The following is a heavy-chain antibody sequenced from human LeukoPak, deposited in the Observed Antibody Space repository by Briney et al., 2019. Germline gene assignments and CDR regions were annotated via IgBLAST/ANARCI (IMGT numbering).Heavy chain of an antibody. CDR3: ARDQGYYDSSGDYDAGDYDYGMDV. CDR2: IWYDGRNK. V-gene: IGHV3-33*01. J-gene: IGHJ6*02. Sequence: PGRSLRLTCAASGFTFSSYGTHCARQAPGKGLGWVAVIWYDGRNKNYADSVKGRFTISRDNSKHTLYLQMNSRRAGDTAVYYCARDQGYYDSSGDYDAGDYDYGMDVWGQGTTVTVSS. D-gene: IGHD3-22*01. CDR1: GFTFSSYG.